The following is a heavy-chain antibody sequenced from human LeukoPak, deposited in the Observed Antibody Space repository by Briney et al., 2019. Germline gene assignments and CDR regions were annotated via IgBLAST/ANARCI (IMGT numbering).Heavy chain of an antibody. CDR2: IEYDGSHQ. J-gene: IGHJ6*02. Sequence: GGSLRLSCAASGFTFNRCGMHWVRQAPGKGLEWVAVIEYDGSHQYYTDSVKGRFTIPRDNSKNTVFLQMDSLRAEDTGVYYCVKGSGTNDYGMDTWGQGTTVTVPS. D-gene: IGHD3-10*01. CDR1: GFTFNRCG. V-gene: IGHV3-30*18. CDR3: VKGSGTNDYGMDT.